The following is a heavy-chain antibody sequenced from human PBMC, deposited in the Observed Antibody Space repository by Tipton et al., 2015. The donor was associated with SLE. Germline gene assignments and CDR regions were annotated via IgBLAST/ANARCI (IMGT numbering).Heavy chain of an antibody. CDR1: GGSISSSSYY. D-gene: IGHD3-3*01. CDR3: AGRLWPPYYDFWSGYYTHIDYFDF. CDR2: IYYNGST. V-gene: IGHV4-39*01. Sequence: TLSLTCTVSGGSISSSSYYWGWIRQPPGKGLEWIGSIYYNGSTYYNPSLKSRVTISVDTSKNQFSLKLSSVTAADTTVYYCAGRLWPPYYDFWSGYYTHIDYFDFWGQGTLVTVSS. J-gene: IGHJ4*02.